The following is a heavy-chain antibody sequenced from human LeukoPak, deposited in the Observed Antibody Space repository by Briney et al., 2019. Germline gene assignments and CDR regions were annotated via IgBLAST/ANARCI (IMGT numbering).Heavy chain of an antibody. V-gene: IGHV3-7*03. CDR1: GFTFSDYW. D-gene: IGHD3-10*01. CDR3: ARDYYGSEGFFDY. CDR2: IKQDGSAK. Sequence: GGSLRLSCAASGFTFSDYWMSWVRQAPGKGLEWVANIKQDGSAKHYVNSVKGRFTISRDNAKNSLYLQMNSLRVEDTAVYYRARDYYGSEGFFDYWGQGTLVTVSS. J-gene: IGHJ4*02.